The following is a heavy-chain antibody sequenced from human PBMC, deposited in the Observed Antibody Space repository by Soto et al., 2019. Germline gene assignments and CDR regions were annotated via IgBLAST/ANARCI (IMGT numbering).Heavy chain of an antibody. CDR2: IYYSGST. J-gene: IGHJ6*02. CDR3: ARALGPANYSYYGMDV. Sequence: QVQLQESGPGLVKPSQTLSLTCTGSGGSISSGDYYWSWIRQPPGKGMEWIGYIYYSGSTSYDPSLKSRVTISVDTSKNQFSLKLSSVTAADTAVYYWARALGPANYSYYGMDVWGQGTTVTVSS. V-gene: IGHV4-30-4*01. CDR1: GGSISSGDYY.